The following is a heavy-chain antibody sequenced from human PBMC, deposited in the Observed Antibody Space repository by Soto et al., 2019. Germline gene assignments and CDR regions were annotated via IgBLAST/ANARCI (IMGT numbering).Heavy chain of an antibody. V-gene: IGHV1-69*12. J-gene: IGHJ4*02. D-gene: IGHD6-19*01. CDR3: ARAALIAVAGYDYFGY. Sequence: QVQLVQPGAEVKKPGSSVKVSCKASGGTFSSYAISWVRQAPGQGLEWMGGIIPIFGTANYAQKFQGRVTITADESTTTGCRELSSLRSEDTAVYYCARAALIAVAGYDYFGYWGQGTLVTVSS. CDR2: IIPIFGTA. CDR1: GGTFSSYA.